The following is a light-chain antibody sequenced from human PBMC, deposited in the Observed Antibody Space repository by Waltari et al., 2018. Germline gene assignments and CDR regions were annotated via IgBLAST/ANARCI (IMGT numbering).Light chain of an antibody. CDR1: QSVRSSY. CDR2: GAS. J-gene: IGKJ1*01. CDR3: QQYGSSPWT. V-gene: IGKV3-20*01. Sequence: EIVFTQSPGTLSLSPGECPTLSCRASQSVRSSYLAWYQQKPGQAPRLLIYGASSRATGIPDRFSGSGSGTDFTLTISRLEPEDFAVYYCQQYGSSPWTFGQGTKVEIK.